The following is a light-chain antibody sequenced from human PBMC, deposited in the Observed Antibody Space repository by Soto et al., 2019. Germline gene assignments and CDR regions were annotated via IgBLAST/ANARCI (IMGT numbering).Light chain of an antibody. V-gene: IGKV1-5*03. CDR2: KAS. CDR1: PSISTW. Sequence: DIQMTQSPSTLSASVGDRVTITCRASPSISTWLAWYQQKPGKAPKLLIYKASSLESGVPSRFSGSGSGTAFTLTISSLQPDDCATYYCQQYNSYSGYTFGQGTKLEIK. J-gene: IGKJ2*01. CDR3: QQYNSYSGYT.